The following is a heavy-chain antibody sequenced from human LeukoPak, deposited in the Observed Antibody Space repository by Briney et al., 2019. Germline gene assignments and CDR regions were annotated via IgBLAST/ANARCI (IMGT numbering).Heavy chain of an antibody. Sequence: PSETLSLTCTVSGGSVSSGSYCWSWIRQPPGKGLEGTGYIYCSGSTNYNPSLKSRVTISVATSKNQFSLTLGSVTAADTAVYYCARVWDVGVKYFAYWGQGTLGTVSS. J-gene: IGHJ4*02. D-gene: IGHD2-21*01. V-gene: IGHV4-61*01. CDR1: GGSVSSGSYC. CDR2: IYCSGST. CDR3: ARVWDVGVKYFAY.